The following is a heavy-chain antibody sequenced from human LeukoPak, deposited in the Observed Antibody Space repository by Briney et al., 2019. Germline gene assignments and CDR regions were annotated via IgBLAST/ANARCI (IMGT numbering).Heavy chain of an antibody. CDR1: GFTFSTYA. CDR3: AKASRFYDFWSGSGLDC. J-gene: IGHJ4*02. D-gene: IGHD3-3*01. CDR2: ITSSSSYI. Sequence: GGSLRLSCEASGFTFSTYAMNWVRQAPGKGLEWVSSITSSSSYIYYADSLKGRFTISRDNSKNTLYLQMNSLRAEDTAVYYCAKASRFYDFWSGSGLDCWGQGTLVTVSS. V-gene: IGHV3-21*04.